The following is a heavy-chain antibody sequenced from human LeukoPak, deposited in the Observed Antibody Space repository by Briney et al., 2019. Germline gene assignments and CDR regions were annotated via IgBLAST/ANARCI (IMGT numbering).Heavy chain of an antibody. Sequence: SETLSLTCTVSGGCISSSSYYWGWIRQPPGKGLEGIGSIYYSGSTYYNPSLKSRVTISVDTSKNQFSLKLSSVTAADTAVYYCAREREGPDYGDYYWFDPWGQGTLVTVSS. CDR1: GGCISSSSYY. D-gene: IGHD4-17*01. V-gene: IGHV4-39*07. CDR3: AREREGPDYGDYYWFDP. CDR2: IYYSGST. J-gene: IGHJ5*02.